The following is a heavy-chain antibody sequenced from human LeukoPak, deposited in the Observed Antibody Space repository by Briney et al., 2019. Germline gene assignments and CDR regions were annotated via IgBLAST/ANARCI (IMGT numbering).Heavy chain of an antibody. Sequence: SQTLSLTCAISGGSVSSNSAAWNWIRQSPSRGLEWLGRTYYRSKWYNDYAVSVKSRITINPDTSKNQFSLQLNSVTPEDTAVYYCARTPGRAVAGGLDYWGQGTLVTVSS. V-gene: IGHV6-1*01. D-gene: IGHD6-19*01. CDR3: ARTPGRAVAGGLDY. CDR2: TYYRSKWYN. J-gene: IGHJ4*02. CDR1: GGSVSSNSAA.